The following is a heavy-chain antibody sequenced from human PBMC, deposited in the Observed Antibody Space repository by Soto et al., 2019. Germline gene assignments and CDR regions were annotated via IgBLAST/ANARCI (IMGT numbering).Heavy chain of an antibody. V-gene: IGHV4-39*01. CDR3: ARNQPQRYCSGGTCRPAYGMDV. CDR1: GGSISSDSFY. J-gene: IGHJ6*02. CDR2: IYYSGDT. D-gene: IGHD2-15*01. Sequence: SETLSLTCTVSGGSISSDSFYWAWIRQPPGKGLEWIGIIYYSGDTYYNPSLAGRLTMSVDTSNQFSLTLRSVTAADTALYYCARNQPQRYCSGGTCRPAYGMDVWGQGTSVTVSS.